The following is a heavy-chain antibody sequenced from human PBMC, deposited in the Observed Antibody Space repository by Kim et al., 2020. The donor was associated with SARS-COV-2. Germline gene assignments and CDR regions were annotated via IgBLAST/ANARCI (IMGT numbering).Heavy chain of an antibody. J-gene: IGHJ3*02. D-gene: IGHD3-10*02. Sequence: YIPSLKSRVTISVDTSKNQFSLKLSSVTAADTAVYYCAIACSGECGAFDIWGQGTMVTVSS. V-gene: IGHV4-31*02. CDR3: AIACSGECGAFDI.